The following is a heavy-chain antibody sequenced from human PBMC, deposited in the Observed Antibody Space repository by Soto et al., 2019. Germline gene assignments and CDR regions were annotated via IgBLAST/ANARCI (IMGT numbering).Heavy chain of an antibody. Sequence: SETLSLTCAVYGGSFSGYYWSWIRQPPGKGLEWIGEINHSGSTNYNPSLKSRVTISVDTSKNQFSLKLSSVTAADTAVYYCARGRDYYGSGNIDYWGQGTLVTVS. V-gene: IGHV4-34*01. CDR2: INHSGST. CDR3: ARGRDYYGSGNIDY. CDR1: GGSFSGYY. J-gene: IGHJ4*02. D-gene: IGHD3-10*01.